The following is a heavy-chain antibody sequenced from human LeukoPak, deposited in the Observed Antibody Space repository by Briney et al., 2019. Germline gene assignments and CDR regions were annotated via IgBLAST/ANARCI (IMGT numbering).Heavy chain of an antibody. D-gene: IGHD5-18*01. CDR1: GCTFTSYG. Sequence: ASVKVSCKASGCTFTSYGISWVRQAPGQGLEWMGWINTNTGNPTYAQGFTGRFVFSLDTSVSTAYLQISSLKAEDTAVYYCPRDGYNSGPDYWGQGTLVTVSS. J-gene: IGHJ4*02. CDR2: INTNTGNP. V-gene: IGHV7-4-1*02. CDR3: PRDGYNSGPDY.